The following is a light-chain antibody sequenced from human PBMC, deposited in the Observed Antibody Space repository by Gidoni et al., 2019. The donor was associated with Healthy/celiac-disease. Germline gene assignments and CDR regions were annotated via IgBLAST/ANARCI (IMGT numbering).Light chain of an antibody. Sequence: MQMTQPPSTLSASVGDRVTITCRASQSISSWLAWYQQKPGKAPKLLIYKASSLESGVPSRFSGSGSVTEFTLTICSLQPDDFATYYCQPYNSYPLTFGGGTKVEIK. V-gene: IGKV1-5*03. J-gene: IGKJ4*01. CDR1: QSISSW. CDR3: QPYNSYPLT. CDR2: KAS.